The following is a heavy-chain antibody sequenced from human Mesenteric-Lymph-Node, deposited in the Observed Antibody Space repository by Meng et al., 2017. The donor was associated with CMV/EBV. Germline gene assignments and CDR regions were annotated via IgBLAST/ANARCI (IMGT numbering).Heavy chain of an antibody. D-gene: IGHD2-15*01. V-gene: IGHV1-3*04. Sequence: YTFNAYAVHWVRQAPGQRLQWMGRILTGSGITKYSESFQGRVTITTDTSTSTSYMELRSLTSEDTAVYYCVRGGCSAAGCHNSPFDYWGQGTLVTVSS. CDR1: YTFNAYA. CDR3: VRGGCSAAGCHNSPFDY. J-gene: IGHJ4*02. CDR2: ILTGSGIT.